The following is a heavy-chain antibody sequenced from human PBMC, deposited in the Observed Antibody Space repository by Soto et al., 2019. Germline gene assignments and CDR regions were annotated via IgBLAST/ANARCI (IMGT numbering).Heavy chain of an antibody. CDR2: MNPNSGNT. D-gene: IGHD3-10*01. V-gene: IGHV1-8*01. Sequence: ASVKVSCKASGYTFTSYDINWVRQATGQGLEWMGWMNPNSGNTGYAQKFQGRVTMTRNTSISTAYMELSSLRSEDTAVYYCACWGVLTPGHSYYYYMDVWGKGTTVTVSS. CDR3: ACWGVLTPGHSYYYYMDV. J-gene: IGHJ6*03. CDR1: GYTFTSYD.